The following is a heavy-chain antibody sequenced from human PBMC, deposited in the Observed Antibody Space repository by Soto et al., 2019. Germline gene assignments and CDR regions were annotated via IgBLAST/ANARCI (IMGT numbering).Heavy chain of an antibody. CDR3: ARESYPDTSTVTTQYFYYGMDV. D-gene: IGHD4-4*01. V-gene: IGHV3-74*01. CDR2: IHSDGSST. Sequence: EVQLVESGGGLVQPGGSLRLSCAASGFTFSSYWMHWVRQAPGKGLVWVSRIHSDGSSTSYADSVKGRFTISRDNAKNTLYLQMNSLRAEDTAVYYCARESYPDTSTVTTQYFYYGMDVWGQGTTVTVSS. CDR1: GFTFSSYW. J-gene: IGHJ6*02.